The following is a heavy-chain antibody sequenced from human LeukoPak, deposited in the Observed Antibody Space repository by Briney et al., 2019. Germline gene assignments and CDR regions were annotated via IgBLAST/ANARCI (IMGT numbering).Heavy chain of an antibody. Sequence: SETLSLTCAVYGGSFSGYYWSWIRQPPGKGLEWIGEINHSGSTNYNPSLESRVTISVDTSKNQFSLKLSSVTAADTAVYYCTMIEWERWRGWGQGTLVTVSS. CDR2: INHSGST. CDR1: GGSFSGYY. D-gene: IGHD1-26*01. V-gene: IGHV4-34*01. J-gene: IGHJ4*02. CDR3: TMIEWERWRG.